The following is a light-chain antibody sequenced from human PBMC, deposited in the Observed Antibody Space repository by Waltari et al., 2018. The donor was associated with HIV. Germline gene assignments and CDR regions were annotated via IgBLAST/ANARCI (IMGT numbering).Light chain of an antibody. V-gene: IGLV2-14*03. CDR1: SSDVGGYNY. CDR3: NSYTSSSTWV. CDR2: DVS. Sequence: QSALTQPASVSGSPGQSITISCTGTSSDVGGYNYVSWYQQHPGKAHKLMIYDVSNPPSGVSSRFSGFKSANTASLTISGLQAEDEADYYCNSYTSSSTWVFGGGTKLTVL. J-gene: IGLJ3*02.